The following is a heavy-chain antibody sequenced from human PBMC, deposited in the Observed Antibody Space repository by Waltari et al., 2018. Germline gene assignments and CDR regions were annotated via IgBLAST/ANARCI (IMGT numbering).Heavy chain of an antibody. CDR3: ARAPGRY. J-gene: IGHJ4*02. CDR2: INAGNGNT. Sequence: QVQLVQSGAEVKKPGASVKVSCKASGYTFTSYDINWVRQAPGQRLEWMGWINAGNGNTKYSQKFQGRVTITRDPSASTAYMELSSLRSEDTAVYYCARAPGRYWGQGTLVTVSS. CDR1: GYTFTSYD. V-gene: IGHV1-3*01.